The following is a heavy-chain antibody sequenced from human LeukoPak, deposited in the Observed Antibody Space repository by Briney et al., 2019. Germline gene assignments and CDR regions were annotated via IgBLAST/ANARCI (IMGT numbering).Heavy chain of an antibody. D-gene: IGHD6-13*01. J-gene: IGHJ5*02. CDR1: GDSLSDNY. V-gene: IGHV4-59*08. Sequence: SETLSLTCSVFGDSLSDNYWSWIRQAPGKGLEWIGRINYMGDTTYNPSLKSRVSILLETSKTQFSLKLSSVTRADTAVYYCARLVIAKDGGWLDPWGQGTQVTVSS. CDR3: ARLVIAKDGGWLDP. CDR2: INYMGDT.